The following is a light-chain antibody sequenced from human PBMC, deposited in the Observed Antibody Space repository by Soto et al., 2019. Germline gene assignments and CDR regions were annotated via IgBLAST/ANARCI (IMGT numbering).Light chain of an antibody. V-gene: IGLV2-8*01. CDR1: SSDVGGYNY. Sequence: QSALTQPPSASGSPGQSVTISCTGTSSDVGGYNYVSWYQQHPGKVPKLMVYEVNKRPSGVPDRFSGSKSGNTASLTVSGFQAEDEAYYYCTSYAGGNDVFGTGTKVTVL. CDR2: EVN. CDR3: TSYAGGNDV. J-gene: IGLJ1*01.